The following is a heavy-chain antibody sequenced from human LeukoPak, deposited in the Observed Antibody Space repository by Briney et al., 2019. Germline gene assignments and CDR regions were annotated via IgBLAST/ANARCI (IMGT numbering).Heavy chain of an antibody. D-gene: IGHD2-15*01. CDR3: ATGYCSGGGCYSFDY. Sequence: SETLSLTCTVSDGSISSHSWSWIRQPPGKGLEWIGLISNSGTTNYNPSLKSRVTMSVDTSKNQLSLKLSSVTAADTAVYYCATGYCSGGGCYSFDYWGPGTLVTVSP. CDR2: ISNSGTT. V-gene: IGHV4-59*08. J-gene: IGHJ4*02. CDR1: DGSISSHS.